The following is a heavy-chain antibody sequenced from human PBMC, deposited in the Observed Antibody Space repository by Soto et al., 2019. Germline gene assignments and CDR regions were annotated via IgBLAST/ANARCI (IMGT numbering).Heavy chain of an antibody. CDR3: AKDLVGYCSSTSCYTPLGYGMDV. Sequence: GGSLRLSCAASGFTFSSYAMSWVRQAPGKGLEWVSAISGSGGSTYYADSVKGRFTISRDNSKNTLYLQMNSLRAEDTAVYYCAKDLVGYCSSTSCYTPLGYGMDVWGQGTTVTVSS. D-gene: IGHD2-2*02. J-gene: IGHJ6*02. CDR1: GFTFSSYA. V-gene: IGHV3-23*01. CDR2: ISGSGGST.